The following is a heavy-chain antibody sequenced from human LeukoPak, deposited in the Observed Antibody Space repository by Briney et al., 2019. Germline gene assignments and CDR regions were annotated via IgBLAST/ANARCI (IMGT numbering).Heavy chain of an antibody. D-gene: IGHD6-13*01. V-gene: IGHV3-13*01. CDR2: IGSAGDT. CDR1: GFSFSTYD. J-gene: IGHJ5*01. CDR3: ARSPDMAAAADS. Sequence: GGSLRLSCAASGFSFSTYDLHWVRQGIGKGLEWVSGIGSAGDTYYSGSVKGRFTISRENAKNSLYLQMNSLSAGDTAVYYCARSPDMAAAADSWGQGTLVTVSS.